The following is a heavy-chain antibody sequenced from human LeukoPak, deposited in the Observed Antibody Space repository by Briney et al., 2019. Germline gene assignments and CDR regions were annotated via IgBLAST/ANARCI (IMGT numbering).Heavy chain of an antibody. Sequence: GGSLRLSCAASGFIFSTYAMSWVRQAPGKGLSWISAISGGGSSTYYADSVKGRFTISRDNSMNTLDLQMNSRRAEDTAVYYCARVRIVAGQDHWGLGTLVTVSS. V-gene: IGHV3-23*01. CDR2: ISGGGSST. CDR3: ARVRIVAGQDH. CDR1: GFIFSTYA. D-gene: IGHD1-26*01. J-gene: IGHJ4*02.